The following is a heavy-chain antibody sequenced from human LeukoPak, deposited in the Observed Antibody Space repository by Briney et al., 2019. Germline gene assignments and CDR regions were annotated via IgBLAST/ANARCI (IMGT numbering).Heavy chain of an antibody. V-gene: IGHV4-31*03. D-gene: IGHD5-12*01. CDR3: ARGTPRWLQSRVPREDADY. CDR1: GGSISSGGYY. CDR2: IYYSGST. J-gene: IGHJ4*02. Sequence: SQTLSLTCTVSGGSISSGGYYWSWIRQHPGKGLEWIGYIYYSGSTYYNPSLKSRVTISVDTSKNQFSLKLSSVTAADTAVYYCARGTPRWLQSRVPREDADYWGQGTLVTVSS.